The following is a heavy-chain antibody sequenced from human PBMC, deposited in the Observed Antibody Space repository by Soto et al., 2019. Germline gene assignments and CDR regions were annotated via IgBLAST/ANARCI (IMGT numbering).Heavy chain of an antibody. CDR2: ISYGGSNK. CDR1: GFTFSSYA. D-gene: IGHD1-26*01. V-gene: IGHV3-30-3*01. CDR3: ARVSYRYSGSYPSGPFDY. J-gene: IGHJ4*02. Sequence: GGSLRLSCAASGFTFSSYAMHWVRQAPGKGLEWVAVISYGGSNKYYADSVKGRFTISRDNSKNTLYLQMNSLRAEDTAVYYCARVSYRYSGSYPSGPFDYWGQGTLVTVSS.